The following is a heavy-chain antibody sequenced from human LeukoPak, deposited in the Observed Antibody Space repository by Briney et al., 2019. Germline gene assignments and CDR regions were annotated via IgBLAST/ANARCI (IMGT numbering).Heavy chain of an antibody. CDR1: GLTFSSHA. V-gene: IGHV3-64*02. CDR3: VKGSYYESSGHYYFDY. CDR2: IVSNGGNT. D-gene: IGHD3-22*01. Sequence: GGSLRLSCAASGLTFSSHAMHWVRQAPGKGLEYVSAIVSNGGNTYYADSVRGRFTISRDNSKDTVYLQMDSLRAEDTAVNYCVKGSYYESSGHYYFDYWGQGTLVTVSS. J-gene: IGHJ4*02.